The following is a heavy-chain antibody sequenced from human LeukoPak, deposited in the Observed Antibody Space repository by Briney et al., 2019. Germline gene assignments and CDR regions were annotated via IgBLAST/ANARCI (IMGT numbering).Heavy chain of an antibody. V-gene: IGHV3-30*18. Sequence: GGSLRLSCAASGFTFNNYGMHWVRQAPGKGLEWVAVISYDGSNTYYADSVKGRFTIPRDNPKNTLYLQMNSLRAEDAAVYYCANENYYDSSGYVDNWGQGTLVTVSS. J-gene: IGHJ4*02. CDR3: ANENYYDSSGYVDN. D-gene: IGHD3-22*01. CDR2: ISYDGSNT. CDR1: GFTFNNYG.